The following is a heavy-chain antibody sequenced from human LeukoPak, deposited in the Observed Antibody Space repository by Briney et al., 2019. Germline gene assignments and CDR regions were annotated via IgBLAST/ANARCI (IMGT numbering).Heavy chain of an antibody. D-gene: IGHD3-9*01. J-gene: IGHJ3*02. Sequence: GGSLRLSCAASGFTFDDYAMHWVRQAPGKGLEWVSGISWNSGSIGYADSVKGRFTISRDNAKNSLYLQMNSLRAEDTALYYCAKDISSTIFDAFDIWGLGTMVTVSS. V-gene: IGHV3-9*01. CDR1: GFTFDDYA. CDR3: AKDISSTIFDAFDI. CDR2: ISWNSGSI.